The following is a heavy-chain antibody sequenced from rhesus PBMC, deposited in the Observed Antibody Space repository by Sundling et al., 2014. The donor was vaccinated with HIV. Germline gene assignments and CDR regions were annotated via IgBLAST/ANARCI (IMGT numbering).Heavy chain of an antibody. CDR2: IYGGGGST. V-gene: IGHV4S9*01. D-gene: IGHD2-8*01. CDR3: ASLGYCSGGVCSASDY. Sequence: QVQLQESGPGLVKPSETLSLTCAVSGGSISDSSYWNWIRQPPGKGLEWIGSIYGGGGSTYYSPSLRSRVSISKDTSSNHFSLKLSSVTAADTAVYYCASLGYCSGGVCSASDYWGQGVLVTVSS. CDR1: GGSISDSSY. J-gene: IGHJ4*01.